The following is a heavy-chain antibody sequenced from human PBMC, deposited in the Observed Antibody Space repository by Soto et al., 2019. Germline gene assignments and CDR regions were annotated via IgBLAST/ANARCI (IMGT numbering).Heavy chain of an antibody. J-gene: IGHJ1*01. CDR1: GGSISSYY. D-gene: IGHD3-10*01. CDR2: IYYSGST. Sequence: SETLSLTCTVSGGSISSYYWSWIRQPPGKGLEWIGYIYYSGSTNYNPSLKSRVTISVDTSKNQFSLKLSSVTAADTAVYYCARQPHYYGSGSYYNGYFQHWGQGTLVIVSS. V-gene: IGHV4-59*08. CDR3: ARQPHYYGSGSYYNGYFQH.